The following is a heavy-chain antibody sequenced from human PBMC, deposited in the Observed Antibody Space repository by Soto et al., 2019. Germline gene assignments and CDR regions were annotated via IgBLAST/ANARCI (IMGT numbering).Heavy chain of an antibody. V-gene: IGHV4-59*07. J-gene: IGHJ4*01. D-gene: IGHD6-13*01. CDR2: IHVTGNT. CDR1: GGSMNNYL. CDR3: ARGPFVARQQPFDS. Sequence: SDTLSLTCTVSGGSMNNYLWSWIRQTPGGGLQWIGYIHVTGNTYHNPSLKSPVTISVDASKTQFSLTLSSVTAADTAVYYCARGPFVARQQPFDSWVHRILV.